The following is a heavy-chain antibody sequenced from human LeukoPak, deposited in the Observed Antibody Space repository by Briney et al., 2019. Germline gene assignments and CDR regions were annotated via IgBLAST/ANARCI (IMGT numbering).Heavy chain of an antibody. V-gene: IGHV3-7*01. Sequence: GGSLTLSCAAPGFIFSNFWMSWVRQAPGKGPEWVANIKQDGEETYYLDSVKGRFTVSRDNAKNSLYLQMNTLRAEDTAVYYCARDPQYSYDDSGTFDSWGQGTLVTVSS. D-gene: IGHD3-22*01. CDR1: GFIFSNFW. CDR2: IKQDGEET. J-gene: IGHJ4*02. CDR3: ARDPQYSYDDSGTFDS.